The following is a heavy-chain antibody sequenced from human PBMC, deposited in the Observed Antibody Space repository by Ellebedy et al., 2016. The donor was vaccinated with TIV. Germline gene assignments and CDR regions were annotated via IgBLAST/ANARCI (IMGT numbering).Heavy chain of an antibody. D-gene: IGHD2-8*01. V-gene: IGHV3-23*01. Sequence: GESLKISCAASGFTFSSYAMSWVRQAPGKGLEWVSTISHTGSRTYYADSVEGRFTISRDNSKNTLYLQMNSLRAEDTAVYYCAREAHIVLMVYAMHFDYWGQGTLVTVSS. J-gene: IGHJ4*02. CDR3: AREAHIVLMVYAMHFDY. CDR1: GFTFSSYA. CDR2: ISHTGSRT.